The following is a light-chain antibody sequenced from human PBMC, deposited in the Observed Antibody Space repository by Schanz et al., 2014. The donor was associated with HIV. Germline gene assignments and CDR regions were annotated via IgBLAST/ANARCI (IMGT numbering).Light chain of an antibody. Sequence: QSALTQPASVSGSPGQSITISCTGTSSDVGIYNLVSWYQQHPGKAPRLMIYEVIKRPSGVSNRFSGSKSGNTASLTISGLQAEDEADYFCQSYDKSLSVVIFGGGTKLTVL. CDR3: QSYDKSLSVVI. CDR1: SSDVGIYNL. J-gene: IGLJ2*01. CDR2: EVI. V-gene: IGLV2-23*02.